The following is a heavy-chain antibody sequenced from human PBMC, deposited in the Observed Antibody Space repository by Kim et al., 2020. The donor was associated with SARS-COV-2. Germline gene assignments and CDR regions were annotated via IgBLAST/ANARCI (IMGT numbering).Heavy chain of an antibody. D-gene: IGHD2-21*01. Sequence: GGSLRLSCAASGFTFSSYRMNWVRQAPGKGLEWVSSISSSSSYIYYPDSVKGRFTISRDNAKNSLYLQMNSLRAEDPAVYYCARGLPYCGGDCFDFWGQG. J-gene: IGHJ4*01. CDR2: ISSSSSYI. CDR1: GFTFSSYR. CDR3: ARGLPYCGGDCFDF. V-gene: IGHV3-21*01.